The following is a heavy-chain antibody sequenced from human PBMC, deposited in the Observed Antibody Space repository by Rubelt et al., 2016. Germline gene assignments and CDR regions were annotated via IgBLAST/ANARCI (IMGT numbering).Heavy chain of an antibody. CDR3: ARGGLSELLWFGESRIDY. CDR1: GYTFTSYA. Sequence: QVQLVQSGAEVKKPGASVKVSCKASGYTFTSYAMHWVRQAPGQRLEWMGWIHAGNGNTKYSQKFQCRGTITRDTSASTAYMERSSLRSEDMAVYYCARGGLSELLWFGESRIDYWGQGTLVTVSS. J-gene: IGHJ4*02. V-gene: IGHV1-3*01. CDR2: IHAGNGNT. D-gene: IGHD3-10*01.